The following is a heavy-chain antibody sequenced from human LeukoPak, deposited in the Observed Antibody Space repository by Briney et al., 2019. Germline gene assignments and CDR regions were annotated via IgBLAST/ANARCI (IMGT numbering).Heavy chain of an antibody. CDR1: GYTLTELS. D-gene: IGHD6-19*01. CDR3: ATDPRYSSGWYSDY. V-gene: IGHV1-24*01. CDR2: FDPEDGET. Sequence: GASVKVSCKVSGYTLTELSMHWVRQAPGKGLEWMGGFDPEDGETIYAQKFQGRVTMTEDTSTDTAYMELSSLRSEDTAVYYCATDPRYSSGWYSDYWGQGTLVTVSS. J-gene: IGHJ4*02.